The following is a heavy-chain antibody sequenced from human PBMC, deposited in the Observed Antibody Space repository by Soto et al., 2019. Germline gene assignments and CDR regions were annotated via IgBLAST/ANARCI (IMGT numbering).Heavy chain of an antibody. Sequence: GESLKISCKGSGYNFTSYWITWVRQMPGKGLQWMGRIDPSDSYTNYSPSFQGHVTISADKSITTVFLQWSSLRASDTAMYYCARQIYDSDTGPNFQYYFDSWGQGTPVTVSS. CDR2: IDPSDSYT. CDR3: ARQIYDSDTGPNFQYYFDS. D-gene: IGHD3-22*01. J-gene: IGHJ4*02. V-gene: IGHV5-10-1*01. CDR1: GYNFTSYW.